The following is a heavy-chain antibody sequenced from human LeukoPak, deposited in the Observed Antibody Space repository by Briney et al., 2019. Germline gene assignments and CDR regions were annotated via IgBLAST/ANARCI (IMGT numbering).Heavy chain of an antibody. V-gene: IGHV4-59*01. CDR2: IYYSGST. Sequence: PSETLSLNCTVSGGSISSYYWSWIRQPPGKGLEWIGYIYYSGSTNYNPSLKSRVTISVDTSKNQFSLKLSSVSAADTAIYYCARVYCSSASCYAKGFDYWGQGTLVTVSS. CDR3: ARVYCSSASCYAKGFDY. CDR1: GGSISSYY. D-gene: IGHD2-2*01. J-gene: IGHJ4*02.